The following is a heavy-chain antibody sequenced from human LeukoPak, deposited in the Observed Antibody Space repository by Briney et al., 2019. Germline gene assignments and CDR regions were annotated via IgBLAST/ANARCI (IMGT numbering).Heavy chain of an antibody. Sequence: GESLKISCKGSRYIFTSYWIGWVRQMPGKGLEWMGIIYPGDSDTRYSPSFQGQVTISADKSISTAYLQWSSPKASDTAMYYCARLVDTAMDPFDYWGQGTLVTVSS. V-gene: IGHV5-51*01. CDR2: IYPGDSDT. J-gene: IGHJ4*02. D-gene: IGHD5-18*01. CDR3: ARLVDTAMDPFDY. CDR1: RYIFTSYW.